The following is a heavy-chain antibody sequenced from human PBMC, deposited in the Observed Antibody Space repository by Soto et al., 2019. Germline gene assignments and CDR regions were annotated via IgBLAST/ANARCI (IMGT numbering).Heavy chain of an antibody. J-gene: IGHJ6*02. CDR2: IWYDGSNK. CDR3: ARDLEEDYYYYYGMDV. Sequence: GGSLRLSCAASGFTFSSYGMHWVRQAPGKGLEWVAVIWYDGSNKYYADSVKGRFTISRDNSKNTLYLQMNSLRAEDTAVYYCARDLEEDYYYYYGMDVWGQGTTVTVYS. V-gene: IGHV3-33*01. CDR1: GFTFSSYG.